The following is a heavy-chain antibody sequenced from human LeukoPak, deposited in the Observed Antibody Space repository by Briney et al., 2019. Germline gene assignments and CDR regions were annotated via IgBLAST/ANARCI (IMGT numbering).Heavy chain of an antibody. J-gene: IGHJ3*02. CDR2: LNPNNGGT. D-gene: IGHD3-10*01. V-gene: IGHV1-46*01. CDR3: VRGYYGSGSYGAFDI. Sequence: ASVKVSCKASGYTFTSYYIHWVRQAPGQGLEWLGVLNPNNGGTTYAQKFQGRVTMTRDTSTSTSYMELSFLRSEDTAVYYCVRGYYGSGSYGAFDIWGQGTMVIVSS. CDR1: GYTFTSYY.